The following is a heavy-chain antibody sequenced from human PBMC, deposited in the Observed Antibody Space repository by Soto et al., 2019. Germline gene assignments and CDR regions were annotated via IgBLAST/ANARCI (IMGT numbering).Heavy chain of an antibody. Sequence: PSETLSLTCAVSGGSISSGGYSWSWIRQPPGKGLEWIGYIYHSGSTYYNPSLKSRVTISVDRSKNQFSLKLSSVTAADTAVYYCARSGFFSGGSCYSMLSWFDPWGQGTLVTVSS. D-gene: IGHD2-15*01. V-gene: IGHV4-30-2*01. CDR2: IYHSGST. CDR3: ARSGFFSGGSCYSMLSWFDP. CDR1: GGSISSGGYS. J-gene: IGHJ5*02.